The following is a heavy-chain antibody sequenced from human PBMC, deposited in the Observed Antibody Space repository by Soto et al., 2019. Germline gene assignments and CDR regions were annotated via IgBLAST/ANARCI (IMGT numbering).Heavy chain of an antibody. V-gene: IGHV3-13*05. Sequence: GGSLRLSCAASGFTFSSYDMHWVRQATGKGLEWVSSIGTAGEPYYPGSVAGRFTIARGNAKNSVYLHRNSLSAGDTAVYYRARGRHYYCMDVCGQGTTVTASS. J-gene: IGHJ6*02. CDR2: IGTAGEP. CDR3: ARGRHYYCMDV. CDR1: GFTFSSYD.